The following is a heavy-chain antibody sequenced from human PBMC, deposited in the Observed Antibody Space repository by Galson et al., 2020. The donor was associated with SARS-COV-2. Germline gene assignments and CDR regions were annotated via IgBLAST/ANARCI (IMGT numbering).Heavy chain of an antibody. V-gene: IGHV3-21*01. J-gene: IGHJ4*02. CDR2: ISTSNNYI. D-gene: IGHD3-3*01. CDR1: GFSFNSFG. Sequence: GESLKISCAASGFSFNSFGMTWVRQAPGRGLEWVSSISTSNNYIFYADSVKGRFTISRDNAKNSLYLQLDSLSPEDTAVYYCAREAVMFGVGYYYDNWGQGTLVTVSS. CDR3: AREAVMFGVGYYYDN.